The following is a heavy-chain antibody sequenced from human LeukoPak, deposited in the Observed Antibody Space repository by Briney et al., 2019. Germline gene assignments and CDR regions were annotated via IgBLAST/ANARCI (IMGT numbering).Heavy chain of an antibody. CDR1: GFTFSSYA. D-gene: IGHD3-22*01. J-gene: IGHJ4*02. Sequence: GGSLRLSCAASGFTFSSYAMSWVRQAPGKGLEWVSAISGSGGSTYYADSVKGRFTISRDNSKNTLYLQMNRLRAEDTAVYYCAKGGYDSSGYYYVDYWGQGTLVTVSS. CDR3: AKGGYDSSGYYYVDY. V-gene: IGHV3-23*01. CDR2: ISGSGGST.